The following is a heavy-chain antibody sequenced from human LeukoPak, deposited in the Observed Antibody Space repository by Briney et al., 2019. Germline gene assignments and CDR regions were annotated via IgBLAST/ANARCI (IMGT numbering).Heavy chain of an antibody. D-gene: IGHD3-3*01. CDR3: ARRRGNSHNYDFWSGYYTQDAFDI. J-gene: IGHJ3*02. V-gene: IGHV3-21*01. CDR2: ISSSSSYI. CDR1: GFTFSSYS. Sequence: TGGSLRLSCAASGFTFSSYSMNWVRQAPGKGLEWVSSISSSSSYIYYADSVKGRFTISRDNAKNSLYLQMNSLRAEDTAVYYCARRRGNSHNYDFWSGYYTQDAFDIWGQGTMVTVSS.